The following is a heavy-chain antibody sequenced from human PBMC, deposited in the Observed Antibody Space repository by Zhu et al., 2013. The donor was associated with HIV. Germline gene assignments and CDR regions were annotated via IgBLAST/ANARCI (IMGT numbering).Heavy chain of an antibody. V-gene: IGHV1-2*02. CDR1: GYTFSGKY. CDR3: ARDIITTTGDFDY. J-gene: IGHJ4*02. CDR2: INPNSGTT. D-gene: IGHD3-10*01. Sequence: QVQLVQSGTEMKKPGASVKVSCKASGYTFSGKYVHWVRQAPGQGLEWMGWINPNSGTTNYAQKFQGRVTVTRDTSISTVYMELSRLTSDDTAVYYCARDIITTTGDFDYWGQGTLVTVSS.